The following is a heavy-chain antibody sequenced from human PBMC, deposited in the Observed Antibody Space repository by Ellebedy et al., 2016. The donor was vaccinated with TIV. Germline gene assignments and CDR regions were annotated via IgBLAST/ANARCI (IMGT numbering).Heavy chain of an antibody. D-gene: IGHD6-6*01. CDR1: GGSFSGYY. CDR3: ARSLSSYYYYYGLDV. J-gene: IGHJ6*02. CDR2: ITHSGST. Sequence: MPSETLSLTCAVYGGSFSGYYWSWIRQPPGKGLEWIGEITHSGSTNYNPSLKSRVTISVDTSKNQISLKLSSVTAADTAVYFCARSLSSYYYYYGLDVWGQGTTVTVSS. V-gene: IGHV4-34*01.